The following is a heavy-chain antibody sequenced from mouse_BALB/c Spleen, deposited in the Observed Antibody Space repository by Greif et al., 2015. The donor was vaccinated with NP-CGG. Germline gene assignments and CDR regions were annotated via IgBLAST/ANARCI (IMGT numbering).Heavy chain of an antibody. Sequence: VQLQESGPGLVAPSQSLSITCTVSGFSLTSYGVHWVRQPPGKGLEWLGVIWAGGSTNYNSALMSRLSISKDNSKSXVFLKMNSLQTDDTAMYYCARDNYDGYPYAMDYWGQGTSVTVSS. J-gene: IGHJ4*01. D-gene: IGHD2-3*01. CDR2: IWAGGST. V-gene: IGHV2-9*02. CDR3: ARDNYDGYPYAMDY. CDR1: GFSLTSYG.